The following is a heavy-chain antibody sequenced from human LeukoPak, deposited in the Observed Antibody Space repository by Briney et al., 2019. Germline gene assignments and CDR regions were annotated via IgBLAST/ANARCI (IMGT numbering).Heavy chain of an antibody. CDR1: GFTFSSYW. CDR3: AREGLVLDAFDI. CDR2: INSDGSST. J-gene: IGHJ3*02. V-gene: IGHV3-74*01. Sequence: GGSLRLSCAASGFTFSSYWMHWVRQAPGKGLVWVSRINSDGSSTSYADSVKGRFTISRDNVKNSLYLQMNSLRAEDTAVYYCAREGLVLDAFDIWGQGTMVTVSS.